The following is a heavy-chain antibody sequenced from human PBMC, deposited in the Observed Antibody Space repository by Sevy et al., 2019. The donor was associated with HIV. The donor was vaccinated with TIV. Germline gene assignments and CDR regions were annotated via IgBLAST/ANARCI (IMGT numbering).Heavy chain of an antibody. J-gene: IGHJ4*02. CDR3: AGSMVHHSRFDY. CDR2: INPSGGST. V-gene: IGHV1-46*01. Sequence: ASVKVSCKASGYTFTSYYMHWVRQAPGQGLEWMGIINPSGGSTSYAQKFQGRVTMTRDTSTSTVYMGLSSLRSEDTAVYYCAGSMVHHSRFDYWGQGTLVTVSS. D-gene: IGHD3-10*01. CDR1: GYTFTSYY.